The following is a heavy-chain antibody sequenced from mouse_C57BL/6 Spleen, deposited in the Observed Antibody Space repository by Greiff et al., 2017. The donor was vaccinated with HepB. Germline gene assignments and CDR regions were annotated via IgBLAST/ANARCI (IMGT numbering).Heavy chain of an antibody. Sequence: EVQLVESGGGLVKPGGSLKLSCAASGFTFSSYAMSWVRQTPEKKLEWVATISDGGSYTYYPDNVKGRFTISRDNAKNNLYLQMSHLKSEDTAMYYCARDNYYGSPASFAYWGQGTLVTVSA. CDR2: ISDGGSYT. J-gene: IGHJ3*01. CDR3: ARDNYYGSPASFAY. CDR1: GFTFSSYA. V-gene: IGHV5-4*01. D-gene: IGHD1-1*01.